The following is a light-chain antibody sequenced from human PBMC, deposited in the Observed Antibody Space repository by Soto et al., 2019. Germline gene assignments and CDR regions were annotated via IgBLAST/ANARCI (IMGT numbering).Light chain of an antibody. J-gene: IGLJ2*01. Sequence: QSVLTQPPSASGSPGQSVTISCTGTSSDVGGYDYVSWYQQHPGKAPKLMIYEVSRRPSGVPDRFSGSKSSNMASLTVTGLQAEDEADYYCSSYAGSNNLIFGGGTKLTVL. CDR3: SSYAGSNNLI. CDR1: SSDVGGYDY. CDR2: EVS. V-gene: IGLV2-8*01.